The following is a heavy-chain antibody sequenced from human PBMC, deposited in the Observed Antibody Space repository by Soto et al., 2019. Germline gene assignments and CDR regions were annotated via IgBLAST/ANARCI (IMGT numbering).Heavy chain of an antibody. J-gene: IGHJ6*03. CDR2: IFYSGST. D-gene: IGHD6-13*01. V-gene: IGHV4-59*08. CDR1: GGSISSYY. CDR3: ARTYSSSWYDSYYYYMDV. Sequence: QVQLQESGPGLVKPSETLSLTCTVSGGSISSYYWSCIRQPPGKGLEWIGHIFYSGSTSYNPSLKRRVTISVDTSKNPFSLKLSSVTAADTAVYYCARTYSSSWYDSYYYYMDVWGKGTTVTVSS.